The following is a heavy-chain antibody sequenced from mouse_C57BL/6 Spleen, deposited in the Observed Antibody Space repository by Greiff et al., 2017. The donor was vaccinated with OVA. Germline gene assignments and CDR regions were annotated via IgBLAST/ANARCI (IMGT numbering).Heavy chain of an antibody. J-gene: IGHJ1*03. CDR3: ARNYGNYGHWYFDV. Sequence: VQLQQSGPALVKPSQTVSLTCTVTGYSITNGNHWWNWIRQVSGSKLEWIGYISSSGSTDSNPSLKSRISITRDTSKNQLFLQLNSVTTEERATYYCARNYGNYGHWYFDVWGTGTTVTVSS. CDR2: ISSSGST. D-gene: IGHD2-1*01. V-gene: IGHV3-4*01. CDR1: GYSITNGNHW.